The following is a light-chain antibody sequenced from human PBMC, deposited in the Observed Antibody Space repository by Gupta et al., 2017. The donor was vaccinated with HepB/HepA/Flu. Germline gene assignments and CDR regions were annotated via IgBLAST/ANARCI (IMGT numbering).Light chain of an antibody. CDR3: QQSYSTPLT. V-gene: IGKV1-39*01. J-gene: IGKJ4*01. Sequence: DIQMTQSPSSLSASVGDRVTITCRASRNINSYLNWYQQKPGKAPKLLIYPIFTLQSGVPSRFSGSGSGTEFTLTISSLQPEDFGTYYCQQSYSTPLTFGGGTKVEIK. CDR1: RNINSY. CDR2: PIF.